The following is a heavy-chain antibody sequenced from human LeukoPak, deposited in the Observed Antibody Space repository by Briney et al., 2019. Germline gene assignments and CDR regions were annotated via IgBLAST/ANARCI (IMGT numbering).Heavy chain of an antibody. D-gene: IGHD6-19*01. Sequence: GGSLRLSCAASGFTFSSFWMSWVRQAPGKGLEWVANIKQDGSEKNYVDSVKGRFTISRDNAKNSLFLQMNSLRAEDTAVYFCARDSSGPDYRGQGTLVTVSS. CDR1: GFTFSSFW. V-gene: IGHV3-7*01. CDR2: IKQDGSEK. J-gene: IGHJ4*02. CDR3: ARDSSGPDY.